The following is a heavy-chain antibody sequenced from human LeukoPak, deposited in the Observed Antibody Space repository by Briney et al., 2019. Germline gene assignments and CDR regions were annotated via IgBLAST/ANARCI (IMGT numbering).Heavy chain of an antibody. V-gene: IGHV4-39*01. D-gene: IGHD3-22*01. Sequence: SDTVSLPCTVCGGSMSSSSYYWGWIRQPRGKGLEWIGRIYYSGSIYYNPSVKSRDPQCVDTSKNQVALKLSSVTAADSAVYYCARRGSIVVVIGGQGTLVTVSS. CDR1: GGSMSSSSYY. J-gene: IGHJ4*02. CDR2: IYYSGSI. CDR3: ARRGSIVVVI.